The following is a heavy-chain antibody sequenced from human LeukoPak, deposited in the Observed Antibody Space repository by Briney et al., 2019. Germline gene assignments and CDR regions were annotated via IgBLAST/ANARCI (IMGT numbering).Heavy chain of an antibody. CDR3: ARDPRPYSSSSWYMDY. CDR1: GFTFSSYA. D-gene: IGHD6-13*01. Sequence: GGSLRLSCAASGFTFSSYAMSWVRQAPGKGLEWVSAISGSGGSTYYADSVKGRFTISRDNSKNTLYLQMNSLRAEDTAVYYCARDPRPYSSSSWYMDYWGQGTLVTVSS. CDR2: ISGSGGST. V-gene: IGHV3-23*01. J-gene: IGHJ4*02.